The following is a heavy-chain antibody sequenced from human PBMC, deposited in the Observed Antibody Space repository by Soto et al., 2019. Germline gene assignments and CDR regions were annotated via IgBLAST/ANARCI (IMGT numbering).Heavy chain of an antibody. CDR2: IYYSGST. CDR3: ASSDSGNTDYFDY. CDR1: GGSISSYY. D-gene: IGHD2-15*01. Sequence: SETLAVTCTVSGGSISSYYWSWIRQPPGKGLEWIGYIYYSGSTNYNPSLKSRVTISVDTSKNQLSLKLSSVTAADTAVYYCASSDSGNTDYFDYWGQGTLVTVSS. V-gene: IGHV4-59*01. J-gene: IGHJ4*02.